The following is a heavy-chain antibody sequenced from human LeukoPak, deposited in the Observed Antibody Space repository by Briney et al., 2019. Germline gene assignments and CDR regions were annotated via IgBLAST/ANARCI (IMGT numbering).Heavy chain of an antibody. CDR3: ARHVQPDYFDY. D-gene: IGHD6-6*01. J-gene: IGHJ4*02. Sequence: SETLSLTCTASGGSISSSNYFWGWIRQPPGKGLECIGSIYYSGSTYYNPSLKSRVTISVDTSKNQFSLKLSSVTAADTAVYYCARHVQPDYFDYWGQGTLVTVSS. CDR2: IYYSGST. CDR1: GGSISSSNYF. V-gene: IGHV4-39*01.